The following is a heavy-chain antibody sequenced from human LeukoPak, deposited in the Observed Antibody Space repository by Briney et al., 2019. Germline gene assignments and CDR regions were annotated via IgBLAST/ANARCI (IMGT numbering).Heavy chain of an antibody. J-gene: IGHJ1*01. CDR2: INPNSGNT. CDR1: GYTFTTYD. Sequence: ASVKVSCKASGYTFTTYDINWVRQATGQGLQWMGWINPNSGNTGYAQKFQGRITITRNTSISTVYMELSSLRAEDTAVYYCARSTRRDSEIALAEYFQHWGQGTLVTVSS. D-gene: IGHD1-26*01. CDR3: ARSTRRDSEIALAEYFQH. V-gene: IGHV1-8*03.